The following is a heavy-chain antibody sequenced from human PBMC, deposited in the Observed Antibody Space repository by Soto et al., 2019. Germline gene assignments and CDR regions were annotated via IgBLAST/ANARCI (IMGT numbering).Heavy chain of an antibody. J-gene: IGHJ5*02. Sequence: SETLSLTCSVSGDSISSSSYYWGWIRQPPGKGLERIGSINNSGRTYYNPSLRSRATISVDTSKNQFSLKLSSVTAADTAVYYCARHVGGWTDPWGQGTLVTVSS. CDR1: GDSISSSSYY. CDR3: ARHVGGWTDP. D-gene: IGHD6-19*01. V-gene: IGHV4-39*01. CDR2: INNSGRT.